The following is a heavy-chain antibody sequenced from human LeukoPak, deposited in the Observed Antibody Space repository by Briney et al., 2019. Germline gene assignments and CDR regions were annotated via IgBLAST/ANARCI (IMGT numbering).Heavy chain of an antibody. CDR3: ARGGARYFDWLLRGYYFDY. CDR2: INHSGST. J-gene: IGHJ4*02. D-gene: IGHD3-9*01. Sequence: PSETLSLTCAVYGGSFSGYYWSWIRQPPGKGLEWIGEINHSGSTNYNPSLKSRVTISVDTSKNQFSLKLSSVTAADTAVYYCARGGARYFDWLLRGYYFDYWGQGTLVTVSS. CDR1: GGSFSGYY. V-gene: IGHV4-34*01.